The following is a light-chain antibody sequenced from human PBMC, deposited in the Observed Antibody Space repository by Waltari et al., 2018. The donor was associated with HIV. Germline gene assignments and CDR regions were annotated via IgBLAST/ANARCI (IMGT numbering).Light chain of an antibody. CDR3: AAWDDSLSGRV. V-gene: IGLV1-47*01. Sequence: QSVLTQPPSASGTPGQRVTISCSGSGSNIGSNYVYWYQQVPGTAPKVLIYRNNRRPSGVPDRFAGSKSGTSASLAISGLRSDDEADYYCAAWDDSLSGRVFGGGTKLTVL. J-gene: IGLJ3*02. CDR1: GSNIGSNY. CDR2: RNN.